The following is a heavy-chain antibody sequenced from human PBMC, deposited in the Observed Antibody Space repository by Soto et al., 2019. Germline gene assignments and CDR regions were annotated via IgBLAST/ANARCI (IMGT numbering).Heavy chain of an antibody. J-gene: IGHJ5*02. V-gene: IGHV4-4*02. D-gene: IGHD2-21*02. Sequence: SETLSLTCGVSGGTVASSHWWSWVRQSPGGGLEWIGNVYHTGDTNLNPSLQSRVTISVDKSNNQFSLRLNSLTAADTAVYFCAREIGTAGGNNYFVPWGPGTLVTVSS. CDR1: GGTVASSHW. CDR2: VYHTGDT. CDR3: AREIGTAGGNNYFVP.